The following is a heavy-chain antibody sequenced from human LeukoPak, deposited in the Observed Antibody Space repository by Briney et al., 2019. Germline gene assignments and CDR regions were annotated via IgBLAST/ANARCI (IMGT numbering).Heavy chain of an antibody. CDR2: IYSDGST. V-gene: IGHV3-53*01. J-gene: IGHJ4*02. D-gene: IGHD6-13*01. CDR3: AKSTGWYSSSWYSTY. CDR1: GFIVSSHY. Sequence: GGSLRLSCAASGFIVSSHYRTWVRQAPGKGPEWVSVIYSDGSTYYADSMKGRFTISRDNSKNTLYLQMSSLRVEDTGVYYCAKSTGWYSSSWYSTYWGQGTLVTVSS.